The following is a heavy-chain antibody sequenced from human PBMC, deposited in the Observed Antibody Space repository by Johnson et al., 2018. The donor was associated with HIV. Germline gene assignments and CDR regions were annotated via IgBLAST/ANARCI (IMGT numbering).Heavy chain of an antibody. CDR2: IWYDGSNK. D-gene: IGHD1-26*01. Sequence: QVQLVESGGGVVQPGRSLRLSCAASGFTFSSYGMHWVRQAPGKGLEWVAVIWYDGSNKYYADSVTGRFTISRDNSKTTLYLQMNSLRAEDTAVYYCAKERSGSYSGADAFDIWGQGTMVTVSS. CDR3: AKERSGSYSGADAFDI. V-gene: IGHV3-33*06. CDR1: GFTFSSYG. J-gene: IGHJ3*02.